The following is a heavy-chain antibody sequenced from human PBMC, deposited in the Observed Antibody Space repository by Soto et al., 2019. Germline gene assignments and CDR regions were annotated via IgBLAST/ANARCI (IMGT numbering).Heavy chain of an antibody. V-gene: IGHV4-30-4*02. J-gene: IGHJ6*01. Sequence: SETLSLTCTVSGDSISSGDYYWSWIRQPPGKGLEWIGCIYYSGNTYYNPSLKRRFSISVDTSKNQFSLKLSSVTAADTAVYYCATQGFGIKHGLVDVWGQGTSVTVSS. CDR3: ATQGFGIKHGLVDV. D-gene: IGHD3-10*01. CDR2: IYYSGNT. CDR1: GDSISSGDYY.